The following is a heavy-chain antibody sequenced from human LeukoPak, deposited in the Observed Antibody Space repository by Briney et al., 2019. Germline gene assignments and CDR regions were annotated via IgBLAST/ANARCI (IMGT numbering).Heavy chain of an antibody. CDR2: LNSGGSIT. J-gene: IGHJ3*01. CDR1: GFTLSNYP. V-gene: IGHV3-21*01. Sequence: PGGSLRLSCAASGFTLSNYPVTWVRQAPGKGLVWISTLNSGGSITTYADSVKGRFTISRDNAKNSLYLQMNSLRAEDTAVYYCARGRYYDSRLPMQAFDFWGQGTMVTVSS. D-gene: IGHD3-22*01. CDR3: ARGRYYDSRLPMQAFDF.